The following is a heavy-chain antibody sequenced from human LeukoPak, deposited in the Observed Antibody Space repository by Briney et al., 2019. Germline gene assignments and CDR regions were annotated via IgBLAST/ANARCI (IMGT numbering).Heavy chain of an antibody. D-gene: IGHD3-22*01. CDR2: TNPNSGGT. CDR3: ARDEYYYDSSGYPDY. J-gene: IGHJ4*02. CDR1: GYTFTGYY. V-gene: IGHV1-2*02. Sequence: ASVKVSCKASGYTFTGYYMHWVRQAPGQGLEWMGWTNPNSGGTNYAQKFQGRVTMNRDTSISTAYMELSRLRSDDTAVYYCARDEYYYDSSGYPDYWGQGTLVTVSS.